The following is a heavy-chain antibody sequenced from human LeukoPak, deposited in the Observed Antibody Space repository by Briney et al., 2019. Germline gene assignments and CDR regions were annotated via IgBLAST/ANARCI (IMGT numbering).Heavy chain of an antibody. D-gene: IGHD3-16*02. CDR1: GFTFSSYG. Sequence: GGSLRLSCAASGFTFSSYGMHWVRQAPGKGLEWVAVISYDGSNKYYADSVKGRFTISRDNSKNTLYLQMNSLRAEDTAVYYCAKEDRYYDYVWGSYPDYWGQGTLVTVSS. V-gene: IGHV3-30*18. CDR2: ISYDGSNK. CDR3: AKEDRYYDYVWGSYPDY. J-gene: IGHJ4*02.